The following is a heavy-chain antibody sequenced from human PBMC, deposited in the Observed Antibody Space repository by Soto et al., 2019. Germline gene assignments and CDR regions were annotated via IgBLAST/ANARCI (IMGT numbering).Heavy chain of an antibody. Sequence: SETLSLTCAVSGGSISSSNWWSWVRQPPGKGLEWIGEIYHSGSTNYNPSLKSRVTISVDKSKNQFSLKLSSVTAADTAVYYCARVLLVAGTDYFDYWGQGTLVTVSS. CDR2: IYHSGST. D-gene: IGHD6-19*01. CDR3: ARVLLVAGTDYFDY. V-gene: IGHV4-4*02. CDR1: GGSISSSNW. J-gene: IGHJ4*02.